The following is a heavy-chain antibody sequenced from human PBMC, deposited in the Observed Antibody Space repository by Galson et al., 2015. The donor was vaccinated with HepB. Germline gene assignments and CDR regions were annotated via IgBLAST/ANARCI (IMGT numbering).Heavy chain of an antibody. V-gene: IGHV3-30-3*01. J-gene: IGHJ4*02. CDR1: GFTFSSYA. Sequence: SLRLSCAASGFTFSSYAMHWVRQAPGKGLEWVAVISYDGSNKYYADSVKGRFTISRDNSKNTLYLQMNSLRAEDTAVYYCARGLTTVQDSRDQNWGQGTLVTVSS. CDR2: ISYDGSNK. CDR3: ARGLTTVQDSRDQN. D-gene: IGHD4/OR15-4a*01.